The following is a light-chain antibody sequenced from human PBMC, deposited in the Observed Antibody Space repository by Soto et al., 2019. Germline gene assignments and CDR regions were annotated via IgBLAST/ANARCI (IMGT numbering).Light chain of an antibody. V-gene: IGKV1-9*01. CDR1: QGISSY. CDR2: AAS. Sequence: IQLTQSPSSLAASVGDRGTSGCWSSQGISSYLAWYQQYPGKAPKLLIYAASTLQTGVPSRFSGGGSGTDFTLTLSSLQPEAFATYYCQQVNSFPSTFGQGTRLEI. CDR3: QQVNSFPST. J-gene: IGKJ5*01.